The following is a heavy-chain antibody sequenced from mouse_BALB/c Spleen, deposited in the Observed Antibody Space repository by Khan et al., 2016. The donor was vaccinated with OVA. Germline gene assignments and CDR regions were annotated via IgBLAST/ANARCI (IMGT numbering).Heavy chain of an antibody. CDR2: INPSNAYT. D-gene: IGHD3-2*01. CDR1: GYTFTTYT. V-gene: IGHV1-4*01. J-gene: IGHJ3*01. Sequence: QVQLKQSGAELARPGASVKMSCKTSGYTFTTYTLHWVKQRPGRSLEWIGYINPSNAYTNYNQKFKDKSTLTADKSSSTAYMQLSSLTSEDSAVYYCARSGQLGLRGGFTYWGQGTLVTVSA. CDR3: ARSGQLGLRGGFTY.